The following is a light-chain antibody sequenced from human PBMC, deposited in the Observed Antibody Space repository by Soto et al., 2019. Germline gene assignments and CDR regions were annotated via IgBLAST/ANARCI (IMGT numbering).Light chain of an antibody. CDR2: EVN. CDR3: FSYAGGATVV. CDR1: SSDVGAYNL. Sequence: QSALTQPASVSGSPGQSITISCTGTSSDVGAYNLVSWYQQHPGKAPKLLIYEVNKRPSGASDRFSGSRSGSTASLTISGLQAEDEADYHCFSYAGGATVVFGGGTKLTVL. V-gene: IGLV2-23*02. J-gene: IGLJ2*01.